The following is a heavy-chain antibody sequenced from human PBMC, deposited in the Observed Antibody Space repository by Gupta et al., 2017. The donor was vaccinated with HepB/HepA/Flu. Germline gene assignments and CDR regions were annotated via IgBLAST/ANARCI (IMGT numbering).Heavy chain of an antibody. J-gene: IGHJ4*02. D-gene: IGHD3-22*01. CDR3: AKDYYDSSGYSPYFDY. Sequence: GRFTISRDNAKNSLYLQMNSLRAEDTALYYCAKDYYDSSGYSPYFDYWGQGNPVTVSS. V-gene: IGHV3-9*01.